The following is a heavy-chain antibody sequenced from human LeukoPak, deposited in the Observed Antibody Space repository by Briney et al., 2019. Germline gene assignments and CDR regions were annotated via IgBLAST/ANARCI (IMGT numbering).Heavy chain of an antibody. CDR3: ARDGTDIVVVVAAAGPFDP. Sequence: ASVKVSCKASGYTFTSYGISWVRQAPGQGLEWMGWISAYNGNTNYAQKLQGRVTMTTDTSTSTAYMELRSLRPDDTAVYYCARDGTDIVVVVAAAGPFDPWGQGTLVTVSS. V-gene: IGHV1-18*01. D-gene: IGHD2-15*01. CDR2: ISAYNGNT. CDR1: GYTFTSYG. J-gene: IGHJ5*02.